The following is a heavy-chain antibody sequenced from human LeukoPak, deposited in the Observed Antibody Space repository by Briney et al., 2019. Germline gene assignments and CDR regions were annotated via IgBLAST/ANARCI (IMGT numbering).Heavy chain of an antibody. CDR3: AREASQKGAHYMDV. V-gene: IGHV4-59*01. D-gene: IGHD3-16*01. J-gene: IGHJ6*03. CDR1: GGSISSYY. Sequence: SETLSLTCTVSGGSISSYYWSWIRQPPGKGLEWIGYIYYSGSTNYNPSLKSRVTISVDTSKNQFSLKLSSVTAADTAVYYCAREASQKGAHYMDVWGEGTTVTISS. CDR2: IYYSGST.